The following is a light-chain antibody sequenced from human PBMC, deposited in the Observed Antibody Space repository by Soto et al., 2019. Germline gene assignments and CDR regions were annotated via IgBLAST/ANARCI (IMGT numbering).Light chain of an antibody. V-gene: IGLV2-23*02. J-gene: IGLJ2*01. CDR1: SNDVGGYDL. CDR3: CSFAGGATFV. CDR2: EAT. Sequence: QSVLTQPASVSGSPGQSITISCSGTSNDVGGYDLVSWYQQHPGKAPKLIIYEATKRPSGVSDRFSASKSGNTASLTISALQAEDEADYYCCSFAGGATFVFGGGTKVTVL.